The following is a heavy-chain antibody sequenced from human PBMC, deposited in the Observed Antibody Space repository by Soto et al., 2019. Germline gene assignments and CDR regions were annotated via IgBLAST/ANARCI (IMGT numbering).Heavy chain of an antibody. Sequence: GGSLRLSCAASGFTFSSYWMSWVRQAPGKRLEWVANIKQDGSEKYYVDSVKGRFTISRDNAKNSLYLQMNSLRAEDTAVYYCARPFGLERRYGAFDIWGQGTMVTVSS. CDR1: GFTFSSYW. D-gene: IGHD1-1*01. J-gene: IGHJ3*02. CDR2: IKQDGSEK. V-gene: IGHV3-7*01. CDR3: ARPFGLERRYGAFDI.